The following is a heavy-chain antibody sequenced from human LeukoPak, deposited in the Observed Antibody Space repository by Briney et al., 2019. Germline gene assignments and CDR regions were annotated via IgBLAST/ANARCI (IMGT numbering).Heavy chain of an antibody. Sequence: PGGSLRLSCAVSGFSVSNYYMNWVRQAPGKGLEWVSLIRGSGETFYADSVKGRFTISRDDSKNTVYLQMNSLRVEDTAEYFRARDRAATQDWVEFDPWGQGTLVTVSS. J-gene: IGHJ5*02. V-gene: IGHV3-66*03. CDR1: GFSVSNYY. D-gene: IGHD3/OR15-3a*01. CDR3: ARDRAATQDWVEFDP. CDR2: IRGSGET.